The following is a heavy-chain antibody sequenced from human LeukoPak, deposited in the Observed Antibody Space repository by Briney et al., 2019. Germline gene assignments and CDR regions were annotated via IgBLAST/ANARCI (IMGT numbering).Heavy chain of an antibody. CDR1: GYTFTSYY. CDR2: INPSGGST. D-gene: IGHD3-22*01. Sequence: ASVKVSXKASGYTFTSYYMHWVRQAPGQGLEWIGIINPSGGSTSYAQKFQGRVTMTRDTSASTVYMELSSLRSEDTAVYYCARADQSYYDSSGYYSGVDYWGQGTLVTVSS. J-gene: IGHJ4*02. V-gene: IGHV1-46*01. CDR3: ARADQSYYDSSGYYSGVDY.